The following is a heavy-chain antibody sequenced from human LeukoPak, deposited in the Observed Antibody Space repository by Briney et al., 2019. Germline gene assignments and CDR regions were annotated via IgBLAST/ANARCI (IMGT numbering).Heavy chain of an antibody. Sequence: PGRSLRLSCAASGFTFSSYAMHWVRQAPGKGLERVPGISWNSGSIGYADSVKGRFTISRDNAKNSLYLQMNSLRAEDTALYYCAKSSWYVGDAFDIWGQGTMVTVSS. CDR3: AKSSWYVGDAFDI. CDR1: GFTFSSYA. V-gene: IGHV3-9*01. CDR2: ISWNSGSI. J-gene: IGHJ3*02. D-gene: IGHD6-13*01.